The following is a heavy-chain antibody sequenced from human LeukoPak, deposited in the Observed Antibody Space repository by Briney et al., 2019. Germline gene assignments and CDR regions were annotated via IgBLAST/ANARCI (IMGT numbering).Heavy chain of an antibody. CDR2: ISSSGSTI. V-gene: IGHV3-48*03. D-gene: IGHD3-10*01. CDR1: GFTFSSYE. Sequence: PGGSLRLSCAASGFTFSSYEMNWVRQAPGKGLEWVSYISSSGSTIYYADSVKGRFTISRDNAKNSLYLQMNSLRAEDTAVYYCARDGADRLLWFGELSFVKYFDYWGQGTLVTVSS. CDR3: ARDGADRLLWFGELSFVKYFDY. J-gene: IGHJ4*02.